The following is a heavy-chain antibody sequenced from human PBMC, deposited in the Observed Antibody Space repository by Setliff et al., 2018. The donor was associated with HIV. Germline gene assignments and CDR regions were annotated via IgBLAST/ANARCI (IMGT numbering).Heavy chain of an antibody. Sequence: SETLSLTCTVSGGSISSGSYYWGWIRQPPGKGLEWIGNIHYSGSTKYNPSLTSRVTMSVDTSKNQFSLNLSSVTAAETAVYYCARVGYHGSGRYSFDYWGQGTLVTVSS. J-gene: IGHJ4*02. V-gene: IGHV4-39*01. D-gene: IGHD3-10*01. CDR3: ARVGYHGSGRYSFDY. CDR1: GGSISSGSYY. CDR2: IHYSGST.